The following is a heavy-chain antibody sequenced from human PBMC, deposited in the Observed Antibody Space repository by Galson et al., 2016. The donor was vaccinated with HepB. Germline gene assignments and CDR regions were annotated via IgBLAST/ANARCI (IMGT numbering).Heavy chain of an antibody. CDR1: GYSFSSYW. CDR2: INPAESDS. J-gene: IGHJ5*01. D-gene: IGHD3-10*01. Sequence: QSGAEVKKPGESLKISCKASGYSFSSYWIGWVRQMPGKGLEWMGIINPAESDSRYSPSFQGQVTISADRSIMTAYLQWNSLKASDTGIYYCARQKSLARGWCDWWGRGTLVTVSS. CDR3: ARQKSLARGWCDW. V-gene: IGHV5-51*01.